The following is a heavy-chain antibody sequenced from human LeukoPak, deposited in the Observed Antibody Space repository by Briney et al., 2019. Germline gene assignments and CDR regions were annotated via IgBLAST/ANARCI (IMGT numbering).Heavy chain of an antibody. V-gene: IGHV3-30*18. CDR1: GFTFSNYG. D-gene: IGHD3-10*01. Sequence: GGSLRLSCAASGFTFSNYGMHWVHQAPGKGLEWVALITYDGYYKYYADSVKGRFTISRDNSKNMYLQMNSLRAEDTAVYYCAKDLISMVRGSPMDVWGQGTTVTVSS. CDR3: AKDLISMVRGSPMDV. J-gene: IGHJ6*02. CDR2: ITYDGYYK.